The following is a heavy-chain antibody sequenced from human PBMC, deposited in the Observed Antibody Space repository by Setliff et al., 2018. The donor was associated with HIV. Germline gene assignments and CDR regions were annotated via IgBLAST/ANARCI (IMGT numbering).Heavy chain of an antibody. Sequence: SGPTLVNPTETLTLTCTVSGFSLSNGRMGVSWIRQPPGKGLEWIGYIYYSGSTNYNPSLKSRVTISVDTSKNQFSLKLSSVTAADTAVYYCARDRDYYDSSGHFDYWGQGTLVTVSS. V-gene: IGHV4-61*01. J-gene: IGHJ4*02. D-gene: IGHD3-22*01. CDR1: GFSLSNGRMG. CDR2: IYYSGST. CDR3: ARDRDYYDSSGHFDY.